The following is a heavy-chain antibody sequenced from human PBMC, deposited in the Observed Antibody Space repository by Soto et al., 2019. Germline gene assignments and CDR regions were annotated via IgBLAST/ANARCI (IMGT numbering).Heavy chain of an antibody. V-gene: IGHV4-59*08. CDR3: ARLEGLATISYYFDF. Sequence: PSETLSLTCTVSGGSISSYYWSWIRQPPGKGLEWIGYIYYSGSTNYNPSLKSRVTISVDTSKGQFSLKLSSVTAADSAVYFCARLEGLATISYYFDFWGPGALVTVSS. CDR2: IYYSGST. D-gene: IGHD3-9*01. J-gene: IGHJ4*02. CDR1: GGSISSYY.